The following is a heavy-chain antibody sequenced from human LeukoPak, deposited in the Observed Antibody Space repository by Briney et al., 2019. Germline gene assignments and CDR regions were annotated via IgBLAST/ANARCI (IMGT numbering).Heavy chain of an antibody. CDR1: GFTFSSSW. CDR3: ARGVPSYYLFSIESNFDY. D-gene: IGHD3-10*01. CDR2: ITRDGSST. V-gene: IGHV3-74*01. Sequence: PGGSLRLSCAASGFTFSSSWMHWVRQAPGKGLVWVSRITRDGSSTTYADSMKGRFTTSRDNAKNTLYLQMDSLRDDDTAVYYCARGVPSYYLFSIESNFDYWGQGTLVTVSS. J-gene: IGHJ4*02.